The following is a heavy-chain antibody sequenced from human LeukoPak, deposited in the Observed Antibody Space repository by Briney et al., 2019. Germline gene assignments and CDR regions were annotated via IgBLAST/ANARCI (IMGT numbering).Heavy chain of an antibody. CDR2: ISGSGGST. CDR1: GFTFSSYA. CDR3: AKDKSSGYYYFDY. V-gene: IGHV3-23*01. J-gene: IGHJ4*02. Sequence: GGSLRLSCAASGFTFSSYAMSWVRQAPGKGLEWVSAISGSGGSTYYADSVKGRFTISRDNSKNPLYLQMESLRAEDTAVYYCAKDKSSGYYYFDYWGQGTLVTVSS. D-gene: IGHD3-22*01.